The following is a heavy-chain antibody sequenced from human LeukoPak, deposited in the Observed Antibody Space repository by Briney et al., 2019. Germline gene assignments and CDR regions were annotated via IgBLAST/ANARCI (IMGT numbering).Heavy chain of an antibody. V-gene: IGHV3-7*01. CDR2: IKQDGSEK. J-gene: IGHJ4*02. Sequence: GGSLRLSCAASGFTFSSYWMSWVRQAPGKGLEWVANIKQDGSEKYYVDSVKGRFTISRDNAKNSLYLQMNSLRAEDTAVYYCARVHFSWSAPNYFDYWGQGTLVTVSS. CDR3: ARVHFSWSAPNYFDY. CDR1: GFTFSSYW. D-gene: IGHD6-13*01.